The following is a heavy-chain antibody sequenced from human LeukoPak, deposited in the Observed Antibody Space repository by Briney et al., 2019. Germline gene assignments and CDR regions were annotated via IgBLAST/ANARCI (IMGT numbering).Heavy chain of an antibody. Sequence: GGPLRLSCAVFGFTLSSYEMNWVRQAPGKGLGWVSYISSSSSTPYYAGSVKGRFTFPRANAKNSLYLQLTSLRAEDTAVYYCARSLVVGATYPYHWGQGTLVTVSS. CDR2: ISSSSSTP. J-gene: IGHJ5*02. CDR3: ARSLVVGATYPYH. CDR1: GFTLSSYE. D-gene: IGHD1-26*01. V-gene: IGHV3-48*01.